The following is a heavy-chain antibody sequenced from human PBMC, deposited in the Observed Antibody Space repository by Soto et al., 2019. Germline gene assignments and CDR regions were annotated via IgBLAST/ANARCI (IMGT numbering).Heavy chain of an antibody. CDR2: ISYDGSNK. V-gene: IGHV3-30-3*01. CDR3: ARDNGVYYYGSSEGEYGMDV. J-gene: IGHJ6*02. Sequence: VQLVESGGGVVQPGRSLRLSCAASGFTFSSYAMHWVRQAPGKGLEWVAVISYDGSNKYYADSVKGRFTISRDNSKNTLYLQMNSLRAEDTAVYYCARDNGVYYYGSSEGEYGMDVWGQGTTVTVSS. CDR1: GFTFSSYA. D-gene: IGHD3-10*01.